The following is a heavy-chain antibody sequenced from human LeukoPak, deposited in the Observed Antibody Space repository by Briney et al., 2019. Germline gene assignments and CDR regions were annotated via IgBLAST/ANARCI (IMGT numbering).Heavy chain of an antibody. CDR3: ARVGAYYGSGSYLDY. CDR2: IYSGGST. CDR1: GFTVSSNY. D-gene: IGHD3-10*01. Sequence: GGSLRLSCAASGFTVSSNYMSWVRQAPGKGLEWVSVIYSGGSTYYADSVKGRFTISRDNAKNSLYLQMNSLRAEDTAVYYCARVGAYYGSGSYLDYWGQGTLVTVSS. V-gene: IGHV3-66*01. J-gene: IGHJ4*02.